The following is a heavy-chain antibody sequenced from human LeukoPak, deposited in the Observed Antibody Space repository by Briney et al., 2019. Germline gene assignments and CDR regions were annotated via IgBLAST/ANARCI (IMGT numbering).Heavy chain of an antibody. V-gene: IGHV4-34*01. D-gene: IGHD5-12*01. CDR1: GGSFSGYY. CDR3: ARGAPVATISRYYYMDV. CDR2: INHSGST. J-gene: IGHJ6*03. Sequence: PSETLSLTCAVYGGSFSGYYWSWIRQPPGKGLEWIGQINHSGSTNYNPSLKSRVTISVDTSKNQFSLKLSSVTAADTAVYYCARGAPVATISRYYYMDVWGKGTTVTVSS.